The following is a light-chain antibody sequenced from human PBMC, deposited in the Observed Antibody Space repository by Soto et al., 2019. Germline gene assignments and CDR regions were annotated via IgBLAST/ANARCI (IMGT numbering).Light chain of an antibody. Sequence: DIQMTQSPSSLSASVGDRVTITCRASQSITTHLNWYQQKPGKAPNVLIFAASTLQSGVPSRFSGRGSGTDFTLTISSLQPEDFVTYFCQQTYSTPVTFGGGTKVEI. CDR1: QSITTH. CDR2: AAS. J-gene: IGKJ4*01. CDR3: QQTYSTPVT. V-gene: IGKV1-39*01.